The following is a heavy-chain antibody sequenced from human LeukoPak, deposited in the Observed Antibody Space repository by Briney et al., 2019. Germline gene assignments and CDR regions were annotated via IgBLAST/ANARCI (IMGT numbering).Heavy chain of an antibody. Sequence: SETLSLTRAVYGGSFSGYYWSWIRQPPGKGLEWIGEINHSGSTNYNPSLKSRVTISVGTSKNQFSLKLSSVTAADTAVYYCARSNYYDSSAHAYWGQGTLVTVSS. J-gene: IGHJ4*02. CDR1: GGSFSGYY. CDR3: ARSNYYDSSAHAY. V-gene: IGHV4-34*01. CDR2: INHSGST. D-gene: IGHD3-22*01.